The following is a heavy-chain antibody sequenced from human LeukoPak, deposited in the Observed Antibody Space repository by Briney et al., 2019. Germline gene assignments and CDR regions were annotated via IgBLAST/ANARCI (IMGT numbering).Heavy chain of an antibody. CDR2: ISGSGGST. Sequence: PGGSLRLSCAASGFTFSSYAMSWVRQAPGKGLEWVSAISGSGGSTYYADSVNGRFTISRDNSKNTLYLQMNSLRAEDTAVYYCAKDLLSESIVVVPAAHNWFDPWGQGTLVTVSS. D-gene: IGHD2-2*01. J-gene: IGHJ5*02. V-gene: IGHV3-23*01. CDR3: AKDLLSESIVVVPAAHNWFDP. CDR1: GFTFSSYA.